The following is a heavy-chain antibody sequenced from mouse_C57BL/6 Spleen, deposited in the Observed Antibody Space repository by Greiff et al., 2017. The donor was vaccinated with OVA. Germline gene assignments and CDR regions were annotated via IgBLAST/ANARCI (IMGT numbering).Heavy chain of an antibody. CDR1: GYAFSSSW. Sequence: VQLQQSGPELVKPGASVKISCKASGYAFSSSWMNWVKQRPGKGLEWIGRIYRGDGDTNYNGKLKGKATLTADKSSSTAYMQLSSLTSEDSAVYFCARVVGWLPFDYGGQGTTLTVSS. J-gene: IGHJ2*01. D-gene: IGHD2-3*01. V-gene: IGHV1-82*01. CDR3: ARVVGWLPFDY. CDR2: IYRGDGDT.